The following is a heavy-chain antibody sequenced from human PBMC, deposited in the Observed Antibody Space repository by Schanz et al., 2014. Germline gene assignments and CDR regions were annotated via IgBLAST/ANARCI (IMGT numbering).Heavy chain of an antibody. CDR3: ARDGNYYGSRNYYKPPYYFDY. CDR2: IYASGAT. V-gene: IGHV3-66*01. D-gene: IGHD3-10*01. CDR1: GFTVSSDH. J-gene: IGHJ4*02. Sequence: EVQLVESGGGFVQPGGSLGLSCVVSGFTVSSDHMSWVRQAPGKGLEWVSTIYASGATYYADSVKRRFTISRDISKNTLHLQVTSLRAEDTAIYYCARDGNYYGSRNYYKPPYYFDYWGQGTLVAVSP.